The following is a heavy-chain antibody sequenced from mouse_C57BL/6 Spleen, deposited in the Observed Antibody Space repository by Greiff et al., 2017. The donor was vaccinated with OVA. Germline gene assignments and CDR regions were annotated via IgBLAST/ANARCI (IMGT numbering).Heavy chain of an antibody. J-gene: IGHJ4*01. V-gene: IGHV1-54*01. CDR1: GYAFTNYL. D-gene: IGHD1-1*01. Sequence: VQLQQSGAELVRPGTSVKVSCKASGYAFTNYLIEWVKQRPGQGLEWIGVINPGSGGTNYNEKFKGKATLTADKSSSTAYMQLSSLTSEDSAVYFCARYRYYGSSPYYAMDYWGQGTSVTVSS. CDR2: INPGSGGT. CDR3: ARYRYYGSSPYYAMDY.